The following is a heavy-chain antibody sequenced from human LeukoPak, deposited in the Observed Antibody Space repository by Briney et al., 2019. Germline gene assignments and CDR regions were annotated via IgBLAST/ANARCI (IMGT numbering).Heavy chain of an antibody. V-gene: IGHV4-59*12. J-gene: IGHJ4*02. Sequence: SETLSLTCTVSDGSITNYDWSWVRQPPGKGLEFIGHVHYSGTTNYNPSLRSRVTISIDTSKKHFFLKLKSVTAADTAVYYCARVRTFTGTNYFDYWGQGTLVTVSS. CDR3: ARVRTFTGTNYFDY. D-gene: IGHD1-1*01. CDR2: VHYSGTT. CDR1: DGSITNYD.